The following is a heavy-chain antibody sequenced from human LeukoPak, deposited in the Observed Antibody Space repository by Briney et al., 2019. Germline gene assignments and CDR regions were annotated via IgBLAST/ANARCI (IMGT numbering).Heavy chain of an antibody. CDR3: ARVARCTSCFDVDY. D-gene: IGHD2-2*01. CDR2: IYTSGST. CDR1: GGSISSYY. V-gene: IGHV4-4*07. Sequence: PSETLSLTCTVSGGSISSYYWSWIRQPAGKGLEWIGRIYTSGSTNYNPSLRSRVTMSVDTSKNQFSLTLSSVTAADTAVYYCARVARCTSCFDVDYWGQGTLVTVSS. J-gene: IGHJ4*02.